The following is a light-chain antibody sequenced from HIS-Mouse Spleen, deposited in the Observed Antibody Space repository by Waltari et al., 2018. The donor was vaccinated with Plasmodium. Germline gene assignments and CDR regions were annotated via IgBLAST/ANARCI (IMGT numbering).Light chain of an antibody. J-gene: IGLJ3*02. Sequence: SYELTQPPSVSVSPGQTARITCSGDALPKKYAYWYQQKSGQAPVLVIYEDSKRPSGIPELFSGSSSGTMATLTSSGAQVEDEADYYCYSTDSSGNHRVFGGGTKLTVL. CDR3: YSTDSSGNHRV. CDR2: EDS. CDR1: ALPKKY. V-gene: IGLV3-10*01.